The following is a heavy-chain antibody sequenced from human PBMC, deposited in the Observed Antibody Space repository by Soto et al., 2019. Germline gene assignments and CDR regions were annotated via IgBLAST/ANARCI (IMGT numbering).Heavy chain of an antibody. D-gene: IGHD3-10*01. V-gene: IGHV3-11*01. CDR1: GFTFGDYY. Sequence: PGGSLRLSCAASGFTFGDYYMSWTRQAPGKGLEWVSYISSSGSTIYYADSVKGRFTISRDNAKNSLYLQMNSLRAEDTAVYYCARDEHSPSWIMVRGNWFDPWGQGTLVTVSS. CDR2: ISSSGSTI. J-gene: IGHJ5*02. CDR3: ARDEHSPSWIMVRGNWFDP.